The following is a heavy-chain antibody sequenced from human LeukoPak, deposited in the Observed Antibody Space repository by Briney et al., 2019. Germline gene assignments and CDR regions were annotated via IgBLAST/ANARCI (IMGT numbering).Heavy chain of an antibody. D-gene: IGHD6-13*01. Sequence: SQTLSLTCAISGDSVSSNSDAWNWIRQSPSRGLEWLGRTYYRSKWYNDYAESVKSRINIKPDTSKNQLSLQLNSVTPEDTAVYYCARDQAGLDYWGQGTLVTVSS. CDR1: GDSVSSNSDA. V-gene: IGHV6-1*01. CDR2: TYYRSKWYN. CDR3: ARDQAGLDY. J-gene: IGHJ4*02.